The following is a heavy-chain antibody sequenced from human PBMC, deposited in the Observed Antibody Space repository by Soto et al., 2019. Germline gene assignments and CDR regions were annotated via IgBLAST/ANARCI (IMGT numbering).Heavy chain of an antibody. CDR3: AKDFVYYYDSSGYYPSFDY. CDR1: GFTFSSYA. V-gene: IGHV3-23*01. Sequence: ESGGGLVQPGGSLRLSCAASGFTFSSYAMSWVRQAPGKGLEWVSAISGSGGSTYYADSVKGRFTISRDNSKNTLYLQMNSLRAEDTAVYYCAKDFVYYYDSSGYYPSFDYWGQGTLVTVSS. J-gene: IGHJ4*02. CDR2: ISGSGGST. D-gene: IGHD3-22*01.